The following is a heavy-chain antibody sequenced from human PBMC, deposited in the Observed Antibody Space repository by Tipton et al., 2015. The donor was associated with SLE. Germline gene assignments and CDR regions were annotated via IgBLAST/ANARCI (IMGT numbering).Heavy chain of an antibody. D-gene: IGHD5-12*01. CDR2: TSKSGST. V-gene: IGHV4-31*03. Sequence: LRLSCTVSGGSISSDDYYWTWIRQHPGKGLEWIGYTSKSGSTYYTPSLKSRVTISVDTSKNQFSLKLTSVTAADTAVYYCARGGVGGYDYFDFWGQGTLVTVSS. CDR3: ARGGVGGYDYFDF. J-gene: IGHJ4*02. CDR1: GGSISSDDYY.